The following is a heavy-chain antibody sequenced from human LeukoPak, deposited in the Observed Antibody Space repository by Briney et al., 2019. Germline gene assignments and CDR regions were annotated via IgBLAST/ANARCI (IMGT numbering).Heavy chain of an antibody. Sequence: PGGSLRLSCAASGFTFSSYAMHWVRQAPGKGLEYVSAISSNGGSTYYAKSVKGRFTISRDNSKNTLYLQMNSLKTEDTAVYYCSTGVGRGWSLGYWGQGTLVTVSS. CDR2: ISSNGGST. J-gene: IGHJ4*02. V-gene: IGHV3-64*01. CDR3: STGVGRGWSLGY. D-gene: IGHD6-19*01. CDR1: GFTFSSYA.